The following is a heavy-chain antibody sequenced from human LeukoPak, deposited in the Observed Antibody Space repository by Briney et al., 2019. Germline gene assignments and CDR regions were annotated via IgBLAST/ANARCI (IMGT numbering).Heavy chain of an antibody. D-gene: IGHD3-3*01. Sequence: GGSLRLSCAASGFTFSNAWMSWVRQAPGKGLEWVGRIKSKTDGGTTDYAAPVKGRFTISRDDSKNTLYLQMNSLKTEDTAVYYCTTQVGVVILFDYWGQGTLVTVSS. CDR1: GFTFSNAW. V-gene: IGHV3-15*01. CDR2: IKSKTDGGTT. CDR3: TTQVGVVILFDY. J-gene: IGHJ4*02.